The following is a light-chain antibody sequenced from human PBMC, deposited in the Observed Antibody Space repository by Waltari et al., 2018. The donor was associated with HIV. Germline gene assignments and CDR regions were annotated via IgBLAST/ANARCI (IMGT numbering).Light chain of an antibody. CDR1: SSNIGAHYD. CDR2: GNN. Sequence: QSVLTQPPSVSGDPGQRVTISCTGSSSNIGAHYDVHWYQQLPGTAPKLLIYGNNKRPSGVPDRFSGSKSGTSASLAITGLQAEDEADYYCQSYDSSLSGSGVFGGGTKLTVL. V-gene: IGLV1-40*01. J-gene: IGLJ3*02. CDR3: QSYDSSLSGSGV.